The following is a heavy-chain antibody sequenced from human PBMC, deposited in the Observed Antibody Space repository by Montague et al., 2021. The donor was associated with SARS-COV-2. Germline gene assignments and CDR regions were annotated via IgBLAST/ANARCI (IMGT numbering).Heavy chain of an antibody. Sequence: PALVKPTQTLTLTCTFSGFSLRTSGMYVSWIRQPPGKALEWLALIDWDDDKYYSTSLETRLNISKDTSKNQVVLTMTNMDPVDTATYYCARVRTEQWLALSFDYWGQGTLVTVSS. CDR3: ARVRTEQWLALSFDY. D-gene: IGHD6-19*01. CDR2: IDWDDDK. CDR1: GFSLRTSGMY. J-gene: IGHJ4*02. V-gene: IGHV2-70*01.